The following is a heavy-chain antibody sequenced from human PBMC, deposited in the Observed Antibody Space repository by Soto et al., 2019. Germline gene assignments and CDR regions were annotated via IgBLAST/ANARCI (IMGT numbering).Heavy chain of an antibody. CDR2: IIPILGIA. CDR3: ARDVGPALDWFDP. CDR1: GGTFSSYT. V-gene: IGHV1-69*08. D-gene: IGHD3-10*01. Sequence: QVQLVQSGAEVKKPGSSVKVSCKASGGTFSSYTISWVRQAPGQGLEWMGRIIPILGIANYAQKFQGRVTITADKSTSTAYMELSSLRSEDTAVYYCARDVGPALDWFDPWGQGTLVTVSS. J-gene: IGHJ5*02.